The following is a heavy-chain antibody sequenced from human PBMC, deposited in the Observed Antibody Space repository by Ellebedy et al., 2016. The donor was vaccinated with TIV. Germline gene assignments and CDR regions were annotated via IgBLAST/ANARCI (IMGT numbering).Heavy chain of an antibody. CDR2: ISGSGDST. Sequence: GESLKISCAASGFTLSSYAMSWVRQAPGKGLEWVSAISGSGDSTYYADSVKGRFTIYRDNSKNTLYLQMNSLRAEDTALYYCAKDYFYGSGYDYWGQGTLVTVSS. J-gene: IGHJ4*02. V-gene: IGHV3-23*01. CDR3: AKDYFYGSGYDY. D-gene: IGHD3-10*01. CDR1: GFTLSSYA.